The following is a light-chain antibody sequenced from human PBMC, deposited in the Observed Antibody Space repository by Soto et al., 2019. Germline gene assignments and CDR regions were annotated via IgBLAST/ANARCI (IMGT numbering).Light chain of an antibody. J-gene: IGKJ2*01. CDR2: KAS. Sequence: DIQMTQSPSTLSASVGDRVAITCRASQSISTWLAWYQQKSGKAPKLLIYKASTLESGVPSRFSGSGSGTEFTLTISSLRPDDFATYYCQQYNSFSRTFGQGTKLEIK. V-gene: IGKV1-5*03. CDR1: QSISTW. CDR3: QQYNSFSRT.